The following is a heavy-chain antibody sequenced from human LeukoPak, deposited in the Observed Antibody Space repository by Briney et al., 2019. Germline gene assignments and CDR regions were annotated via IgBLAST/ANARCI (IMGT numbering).Heavy chain of an antibody. V-gene: IGHV3-23*01. Sequence: GGSLRLSCAASGFTFSSYDMAWVLQAPGKGLEWVSAIIAGGDKTEYADSVKGRFTISRDNSRNTVSLQMNGLRVEDTAIYYCARVGYWGQGTLVTVSS. D-gene: IGHD3-16*01. CDR1: GFTFSSYD. CDR2: IIAGGDKT. J-gene: IGHJ4*02. CDR3: ARVGY.